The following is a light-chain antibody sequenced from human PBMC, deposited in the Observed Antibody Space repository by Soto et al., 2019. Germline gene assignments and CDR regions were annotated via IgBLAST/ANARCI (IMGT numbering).Light chain of an antibody. J-gene: IGKJ4*01. V-gene: IGKV1-6*01. Sequence: AIQMTQFPSSLSPSVGDRVTITCRASQDIRSDLGWYQQRPGKAPNLLIYAASSLQSGVPSRFSGSGSGTDFTLTISSLQPEDFATYYCLQDHNYPLTFGGGTRWIS. CDR3: LQDHNYPLT. CDR2: AAS. CDR1: QDIRSD.